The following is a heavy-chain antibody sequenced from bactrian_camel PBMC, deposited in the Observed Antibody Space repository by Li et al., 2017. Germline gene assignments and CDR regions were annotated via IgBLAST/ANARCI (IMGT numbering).Heavy chain of an antibody. J-gene: IGHJ6*01. V-gene: IGHV3S40*01. CDR2: ITGLDSLT. D-gene: IGHD1*01. CDR3: ARGVLSLNEGY. CDR1: GFTFSIYS. Sequence: VQLVESGGGLVQPGGSLGVSCAASGFTFSIYSMGWVRPAPGKGLEWVSRITGLDSLTYYADSVKGRFTISRDSAKNTMYLQLNRLKTEDTAMYYCARGVLSLNEGYWGQGTQVTVS.